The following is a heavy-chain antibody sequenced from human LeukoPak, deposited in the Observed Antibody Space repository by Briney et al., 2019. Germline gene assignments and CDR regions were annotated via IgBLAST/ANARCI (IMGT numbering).Heavy chain of an antibody. D-gene: IGHD4-17*01. CDR1: GGSFRGYY. CDR3: ARGYGDKRGNFDY. Sequence: SETLSLTCAVYGGSFRGYYWSWIRQPPGKGLEWIGEINHSGSTNYNPSLKSRVTISVDTSKNQFSLKLSSVTAADTAVYYCARGYGDKRGNFDYWGQGTLVTVSS. V-gene: IGHV4-34*01. CDR2: INHSGST. J-gene: IGHJ4*02.